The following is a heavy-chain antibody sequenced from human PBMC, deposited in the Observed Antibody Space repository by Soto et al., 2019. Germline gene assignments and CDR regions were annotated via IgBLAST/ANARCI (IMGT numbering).Heavy chain of an antibody. D-gene: IGHD2-2*01. CDR2: ISSSGSTI. Sequence: GGALRLSCAASGFTFSDYYMSWIRQAPGKGLEWVSYISSSGSTIYYADSVKGRFTISRDNAKNSLYLQMNSLRAEDTAVYYCARGGHDIVVVPAAPAAFVIWGQGTMVTVSS. CDR3: ARGGHDIVVVPAAPAAFVI. J-gene: IGHJ3*02. V-gene: IGHV3-11*01. CDR1: GFTFSDYY.